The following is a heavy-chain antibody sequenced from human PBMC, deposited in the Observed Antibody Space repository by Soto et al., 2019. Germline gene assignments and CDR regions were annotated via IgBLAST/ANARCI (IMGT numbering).Heavy chain of an antibody. CDR1: GYIFKNYA. CDR2: IIPVFGTP. V-gene: IGHV1-69*01. Sequence: QVQLVQSGAEVKETGSSVKVSCKSSGYIFKNYAVTWLRQAPGQGLEWMGGIIPVFGTPDYSQNFRGRVTITADESTSTVYMELRSLTSEDTAVYYCARYLYDYVWGSYRHWGQGTLVTV. J-gene: IGHJ4*02. D-gene: IGHD3-16*02. CDR3: ARYLYDYVWGSYRH.